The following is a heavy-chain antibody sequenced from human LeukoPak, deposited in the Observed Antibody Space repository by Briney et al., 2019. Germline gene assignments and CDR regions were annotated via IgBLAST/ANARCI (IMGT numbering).Heavy chain of an antibody. J-gene: IGHJ4*02. CDR2: ISGSGGST. V-gene: IGHV3-23*01. CDR3: AKHQSHYYDSSGYYHFDY. D-gene: IGHD3-22*01. CDR1: GFTFSSYA. Sequence: PGGSLRLSCAASGFTFSSYAMSWVRQAPGKGLEWVSAISGSGGSTYYVDSVKGRFTISRDNSKNTLYLQMNSLRAEDTAVYYCAKHQSHYYDSSGYYHFDYWGQGTLVTVSS.